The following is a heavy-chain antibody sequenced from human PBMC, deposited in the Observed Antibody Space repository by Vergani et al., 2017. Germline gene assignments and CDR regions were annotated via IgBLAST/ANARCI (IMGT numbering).Heavy chain of an antibody. J-gene: IGHJ5*01. V-gene: IGHV3-30*19. CDR2: VSYDGTHQ. CDR3: VKGVGLGYRRSSGPWYLQS. CDR1: GFTFNSYG. Sequence: QVQLVESGGGVVQPGGSLSLSCAASGFTFNSYGMHWVRQPPGKGLEWVAVVSYDGTHQASSDSVKGRFIISRDASSDILHLQMNSLRPDDTAVYCCVKGVGLGYRRSSGPWYLQSWG. D-gene: IGHD6-6*01.